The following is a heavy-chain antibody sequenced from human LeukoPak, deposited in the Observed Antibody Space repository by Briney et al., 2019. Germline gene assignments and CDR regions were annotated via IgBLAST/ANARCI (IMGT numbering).Heavy chain of an antibody. CDR2: IYYSGST. D-gene: IGHD2-15*01. CDR1: GGSISSYY. V-gene: IGHV4-59*01. J-gene: IGHJ5*02. Sequence: SETLSLTCTVSGGSISSYYWSWIRQPPGKGLEWIGYIYYSGSTNYNPSLKSRVTISVDTSKNQFSLKLSSVTAADTAVYYCARRGSDIGDDPWGQGTLVTVSS. CDR3: ARRGSDIGDDP.